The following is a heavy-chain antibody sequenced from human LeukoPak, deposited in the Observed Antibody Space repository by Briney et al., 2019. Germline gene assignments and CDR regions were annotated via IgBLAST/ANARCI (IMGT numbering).Heavy chain of an antibody. CDR1: GFTFSSYS. V-gene: IGHV3-23*01. CDR2: ISNTGRAT. J-gene: IGHJ1*01. CDR3: AHQVPPNDEYFDH. Sequence: GGSLRLSCVASGFTFSSYSMHWVRQAPGEGLEWLSGISNTGRATDYADSIKGPFTISRDNSKNTVFLQMNSLRAEDTAEYFCAHQVPPNDEYFDHWGQGTLVTVSS.